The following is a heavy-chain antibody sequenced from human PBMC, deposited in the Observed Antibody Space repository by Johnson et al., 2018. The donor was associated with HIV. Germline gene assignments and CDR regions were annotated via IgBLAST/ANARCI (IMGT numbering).Heavy chain of an antibody. CDR1: GFTFSSYW. D-gene: IGHD6-19*01. J-gene: IGHJ3*02. CDR2: INSDGSGT. Sequence: VQLVESGGGLVQPGGSLRLPCAASGFTFSSYWMHWVRQAPGKGLVWVSRINSDGSGTSHADSVKGRFTISRDNSKNTLYLQMNSLRAEDTAVYYCASVGSSGFFSAFAIWGQGTMVTVSS. V-gene: IGHV3-74*01. CDR3: ASVGSSGFFSAFAI.